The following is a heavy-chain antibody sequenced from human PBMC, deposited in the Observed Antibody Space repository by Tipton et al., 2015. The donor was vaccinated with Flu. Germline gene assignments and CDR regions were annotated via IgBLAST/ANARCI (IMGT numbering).Heavy chain of an antibody. CDR1: GYTFTSYG. CDR2: ISAYNGNT. D-gene: IGHD1-1*01. CDR3: ARDFSRTGTTGAFDI. V-gene: IGHV1-18*01. Sequence: QSGAEVKEPGASVKVSCKASGYTFTSYGISWVRQAPGQGLEWMGWISAYNGNTNYAQKLQGRVTMTTDTSTSTAYMELRSLRSDDTAVYYCARDFSRTGTTGAFDIWGQGTMVTVSS. J-gene: IGHJ3*02.